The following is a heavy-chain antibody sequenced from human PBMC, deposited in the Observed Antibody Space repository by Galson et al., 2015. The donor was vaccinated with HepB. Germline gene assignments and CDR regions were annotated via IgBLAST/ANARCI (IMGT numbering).Heavy chain of an antibody. D-gene: IGHD6-13*01. CDR2: ISYDGSNK. V-gene: IGHV3-30*18. J-gene: IGHJ4*02. Sequence: SLRLSCAASGFTFSSYGMHWVRQAPGKGLEWVAVISYDGSNKYYADSVKGRFTISRDNSKNTLYLQMNSLRAEDTAVYYCANWQHQQTPPQDYWGQGTLVTVSS. CDR1: GFTFSSYG. CDR3: ANWQHQQTPPQDY.